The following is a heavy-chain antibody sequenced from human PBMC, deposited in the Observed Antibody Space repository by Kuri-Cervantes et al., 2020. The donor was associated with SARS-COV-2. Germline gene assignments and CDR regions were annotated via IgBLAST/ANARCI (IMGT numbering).Heavy chain of an antibody. D-gene: IGHD3-3*01. CDR1: GFTFSTYA. CDR2: ITGSGGIT. Sequence: GESLKISCAASGFTFSTYAMSWVRQAPGKGLEWVSVITGSGGITYSADSVKGRFTISRDNSKNTLYLQMNSLRAEDTAVYYCTRNDFWSGYPDYWGQGTLVTVSS. V-gene: IGHV3-23*01. CDR3: TRNDFWSGYPDY. J-gene: IGHJ4*02.